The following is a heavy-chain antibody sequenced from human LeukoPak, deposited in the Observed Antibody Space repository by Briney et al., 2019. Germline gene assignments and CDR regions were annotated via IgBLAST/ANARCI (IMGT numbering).Heavy chain of an antibody. V-gene: IGHV1-8*01. D-gene: IGHD6-25*01. J-gene: IGHJ3*01. Sequence: ASVKVSCKASGYTFKNYDINWVRQAPGQGLEWMAWMNPNNDNAGSAQKFQGRVTMTRDTSIKTAYMELSSLRSDDTGVHYCARAAAGGDDPFDVWGQGSLIIVSS. CDR3: ARAAAGGDDPFDV. CDR1: GYTFKNYD. CDR2: MNPNNDNA.